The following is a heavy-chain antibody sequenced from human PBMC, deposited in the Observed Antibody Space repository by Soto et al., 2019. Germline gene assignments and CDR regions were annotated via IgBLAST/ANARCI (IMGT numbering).Heavy chain of an antibody. Sequence: QVQLVQSGAEVKKPGASVKVSCKASGYTFTGYYMHWVRQAPGQGLEWMGWINPNSGGTNYAQKFQGWVTMTRDTAISIVYREMSRLRSDDTVVYYCARGVMVRVKSYYGMDVWGQGTTVTVSS. CDR3: ARGVMVRVKSYYGMDV. CDR2: INPNSGGT. V-gene: IGHV1-2*04. CDR1: GYTFTGYY. D-gene: IGHD3-10*01. J-gene: IGHJ6*02.